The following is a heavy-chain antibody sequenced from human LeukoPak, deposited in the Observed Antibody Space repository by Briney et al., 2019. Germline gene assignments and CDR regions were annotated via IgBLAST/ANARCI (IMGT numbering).Heavy chain of an antibody. V-gene: IGHV3-64D*06. CDR3: LKNSGYEDFDY. CDR1: GFTFSSYT. D-gene: IGHD5-12*01. CDR2: IRDNGDST. J-gene: IGHJ4*02. Sequence: GGSLILSCSASGFTFSSYTMHWVRQAPGKGLEYVSAIRDNGDSTFYADSVKGRFTISRDNSKNTLYLQMSSLRAEDTAVYYCLKNSGYEDFDYWGQGTLVTVSS.